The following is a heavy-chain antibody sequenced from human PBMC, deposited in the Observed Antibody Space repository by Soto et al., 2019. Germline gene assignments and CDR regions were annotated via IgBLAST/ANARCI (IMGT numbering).Heavy chain of an antibody. CDR3: ARDRAGILYSGFAFDI. Sequence: QVQLQESRPGLVKPSETLSLTCTVSGGSVSSGSYYWSWLRQPPGKGLEWIGYIYYSGSTNYNPTLQSRVTISVDTSKNQFSLKLSSVTAADTAVYYCARDRAGILYSGFAFDIWGQGTMVTVSS. D-gene: IGHD2-15*01. CDR1: GGSVSSGSYY. J-gene: IGHJ3*02. CDR2: IYYSGST. V-gene: IGHV4-61*01.